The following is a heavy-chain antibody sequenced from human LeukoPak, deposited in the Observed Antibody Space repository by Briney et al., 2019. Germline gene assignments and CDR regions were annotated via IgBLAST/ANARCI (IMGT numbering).Heavy chain of an antibody. Sequence: GGSLSFSCAASGFTFSTYTLNWVRQAPGKGLEWVSLISGDGGSTYYADSVKGRFTISRDNSKNSLYLQMNSLRTEDTALYYCAKDRRLGELSSWGQGTLVTVSS. CDR3: AKDRRLGELSS. V-gene: IGHV3-43*02. J-gene: IGHJ5*02. CDR1: GFTFSTYT. CDR2: ISGDGGST. D-gene: IGHD3-16*02.